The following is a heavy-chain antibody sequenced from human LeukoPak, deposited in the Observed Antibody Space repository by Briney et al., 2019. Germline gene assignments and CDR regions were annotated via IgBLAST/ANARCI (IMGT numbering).Heavy chain of an antibody. J-gene: IGHJ4*02. CDR3: ARSHIGGYSGYDTD. CDR1: GFTFDDYG. V-gene: IGHV3-20*04. D-gene: IGHD5-12*01. Sequence: GGSLRLSCAASGFTFDDYGMSWVRQAPGKGLEWVSGISWNGAGTDYADSVKGRFTISRDNAKNSLYLQMNSLRAEDTALYYCARSHIGGYSGYDTDWGQGTPVTVSS. CDR2: ISWNGAGT.